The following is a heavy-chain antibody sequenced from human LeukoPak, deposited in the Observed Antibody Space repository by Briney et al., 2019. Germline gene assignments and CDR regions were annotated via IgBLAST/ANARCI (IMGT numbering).Heavy chain of an antibody. Sequence: QTSETLSLTCTVSGGSISSYYWSWIRQPPGKGLEWIGYIYYSGSTYYNPSLKSRVTISVDTSKNQFSLKLSSVTAADTAVYYCARGDYSSSWNWFDPWGQGTLVTVSS. CDR2: IYYSGST. J-gene: IGHJ5*02. V-gene: IGHV4-59*12. CDR1: GGSISSYY. D-gene: IGHD6-13*01. CDR3: ARGDYSSSWNWFDP.